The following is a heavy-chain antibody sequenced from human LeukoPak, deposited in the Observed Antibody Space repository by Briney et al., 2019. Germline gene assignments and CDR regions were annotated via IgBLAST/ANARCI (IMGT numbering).Heavy chain of an antibody. J-gene: IGHJ4*02. V-gene: IGHV1-18*01. CDR1: GYTFNSYG. CDR3: ARRMEDGYNSITFDY. D-gene: IGHD5-24*01. CDR2: ISAYNGKT. Sequence: ASVKVSCKASGYTFNSYGINWVRQAPGQGLEWMGWISAYNGKTNYAQKFQGRVTMTTDTSTSTAYMELRSLRSDDTAMYYCARRMEDGYNSITFDYWGQGTLVTVSS.